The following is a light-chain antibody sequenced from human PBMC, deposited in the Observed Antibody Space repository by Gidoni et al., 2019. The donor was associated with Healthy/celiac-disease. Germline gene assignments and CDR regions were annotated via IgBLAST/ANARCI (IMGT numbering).Light chain of an antibody. Sequence: DIQMTQSPSSLSAYVGARVTITCRASQRISSYLNWYQQKPGKAPKLLIYAASSLQSGVPSRFSGSGSGTDFTLTISSLQPEDFATYYCQQSYSTPLTFGGGTKVEIK. V-gene: IGKV1-39*01. CDR3: QQSYSTPLT. J-gene: IGKJ4*01. CDR2: AAS. CDR1: QRISSY.